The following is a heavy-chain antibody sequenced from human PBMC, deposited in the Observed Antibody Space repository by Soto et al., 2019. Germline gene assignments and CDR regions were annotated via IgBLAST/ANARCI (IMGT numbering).Heavy chain of an antibody. J-gene: IGHJ5*02. V-gene: IGHV1-69*01. D-gene: IGHD3-3*01. Sequence: QVQLVQSGAEVKKPGSSVKVSCKASGGTFSSYAISWVRQAPGQGREWMGGISPIFGTANYAQKFQGRVTIPADESTSTAYMELGSLRSEDTAVYYCARVEGLEWRTRGQFDPWGQGTLVTVSS. CDR2: ISPIFGTA. CDR3: ARVEGLEWRTRGQFDP. CDR1: GGTFSSYA.